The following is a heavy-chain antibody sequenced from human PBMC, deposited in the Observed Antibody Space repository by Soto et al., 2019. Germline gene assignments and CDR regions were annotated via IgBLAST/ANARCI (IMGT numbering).Heavy chain of an antibody. CDR1: GYTFTSYG. J-gene: IGHJ2*01. CDR3: ARDRGAGGYDYVWGTPGYFDL. Sequence: GASVKVSCKASGYTFTSYGISWVRQAPGQGLEWMGWISAYNGNTNYAQKPQGRVTMTTDTSTSTAYMELRSLRSDDTAVYYCARDRGAGGYDYVWGTPGYFDLWGRGTLVTVSS. D-gene: IGHD3-16*01. V-gene: IGHV1-18*01. CDR2: ISAYNGNT.